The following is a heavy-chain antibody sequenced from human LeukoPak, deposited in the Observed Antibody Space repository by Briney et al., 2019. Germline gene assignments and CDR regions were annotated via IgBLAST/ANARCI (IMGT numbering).Heavy chain of an antibody. CDR2: IYYSGST. Sequence: SETLSLTCTVSGGSFSSGGYYWSRIRQHPGKGLEWIGYIYYSGSTYYNPSLKSRVTISVDTSKNQFSLKLSSVTAADTAVYYCARCPTALAFDYWGQGTLVTVSS. J-gene: IGHJ4*02. CDR1: GGSFSSGGYY. CDR3: ARCPTALAFDY. V-gene: IGHV4-31*03. D-gene: IGHD5-18*01.